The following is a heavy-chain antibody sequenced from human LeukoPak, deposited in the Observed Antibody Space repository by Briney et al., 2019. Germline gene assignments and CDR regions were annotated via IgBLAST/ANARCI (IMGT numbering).Heavy chain of an antibody. CDR3: ARGGYSGHLDY. V-gene: IGHV3-13*01. CDR1: GFTFSSYD. Sequence: GGSLRLSCAASGFTFSSYDMHWVRQATGKGLEWVSATDIAGDTYYADSVKGRFTISRENAKNSFYLQMNSLRAEDTAVYYCARGGYSGHLDYWGQGTLVTVSS. J-gene: IGHJ4*02. D-gene: IGHD5-12*01. CDR2: TDIAGDT.